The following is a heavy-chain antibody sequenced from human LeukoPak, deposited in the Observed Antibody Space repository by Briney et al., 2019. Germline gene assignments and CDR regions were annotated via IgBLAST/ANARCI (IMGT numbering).Heavy chain of an antibody. Sequence: PGGSLRLSCAASGFTFSSCGMHWVRQAPGKGLEWVTFIRYDGVDKYYADSVKGRFTISRDNSKNTLYLHMISLRPEDTALYYCAKERSSSFGGYFFDSWGQGTLVTVSS. V-gene: IGHV3-30*02. CDR3: AKERSSSFGGYFFDS. CDR1: GFTFSSCG. J-gene: IGHJ4*02. CDR2: IRYDGVDK. D-gene: IGHD6-6*01.